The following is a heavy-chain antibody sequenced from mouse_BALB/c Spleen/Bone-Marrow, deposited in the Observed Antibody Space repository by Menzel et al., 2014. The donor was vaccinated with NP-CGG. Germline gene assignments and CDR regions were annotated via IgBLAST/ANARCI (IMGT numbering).Heavy chain of an antibody. J-gene: IGHJ4*01. V-gene: IGHV4-1*02. CDR1: GFDFSRYW. Sequence: EVKLMESGGGLVQPGGSLKLSCAVSGFDFSRYWMSWVRQAPGEGLEWIGEINPESSAINYTPPLKDKFIISRDNAKNTLYLQMSKVRSEDTALCYCARLGYYGMMAFWGQGTSVTVSS. D-gene: IGHD1-1*01. CDR2: INPESSAI. CDR3: ARLGYYGMMAF.